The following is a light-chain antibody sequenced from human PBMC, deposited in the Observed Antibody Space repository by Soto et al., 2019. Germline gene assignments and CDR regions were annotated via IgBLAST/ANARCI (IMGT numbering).Light chain of an antibody. CDR3: QSYDSSLSVSYV. CDR1: SSNIGAGYG. Sequence: QSLLTQPPSLSGAPGQRVTISCTGSSSNIGAGYGVHWYQQRPGTAPKLLIYGNKNRPSGVPDRFSGSKSGTSASLAITGLQAEDEADYYCQSYDSSLSVSYVFGTGTKVTVL. V-gene: IGLV1-40*01. CDR2: GNK. J-gene: IGLJ1*01.